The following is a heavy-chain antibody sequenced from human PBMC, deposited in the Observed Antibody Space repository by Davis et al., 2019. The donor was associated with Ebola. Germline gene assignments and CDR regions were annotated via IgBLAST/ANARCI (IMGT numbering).Heavy chain of an antibody. CDR1: GASISSGDCY. D-gene: IGHD3-10*01. V-gene: IGHV4-61*08. J-gene: IGHJ4*02. CDR2: IYYSGST. CDR3: ARAYLWFGESPSYYFDY. Sequence: SETLSLTCSVSGASISSGDCYWSWIRQPPGKGLEWIGYIYYSGSTNYNPSLKSRVTISVDTSKNQFSLKLSSVTAADTAVYYCARAYLWFGESPSYYFDYWGQGTLVTVSS.